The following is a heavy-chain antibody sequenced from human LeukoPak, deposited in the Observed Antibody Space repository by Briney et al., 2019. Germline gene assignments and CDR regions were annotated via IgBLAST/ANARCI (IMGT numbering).Heavy chain of an antibody. CDR1: GFTFSSYW. D-gene: IGHD2-15*01. V-gene: IGHV3-7*03. Sequence: SGGSLRLSCAASGFTFSSYWMSWVRQAPGKGLEWVANINQDGSEQYYVDSVKGRFTISRDNTKNSLYLQMNSLRAEDTAVYYCAKDGAGGGSDYWGQGTLVTVSS. CDR2: INQDGSEQ. J-gene: IGHJ4*02. CDR3: AKDGAGGGSDY.